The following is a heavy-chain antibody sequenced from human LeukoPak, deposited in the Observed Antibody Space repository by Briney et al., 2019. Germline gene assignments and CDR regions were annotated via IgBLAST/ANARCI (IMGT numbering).Heavy chain of an antibody. D-gene: IGHD3-10*01. CDR3: ATYGSGSYSGEC. CDR1: GGSISSGSYY. Sequence: PSETLSLTCTVSGGSISSGSYYWSWIRQPAGKGLEWIGRIYTSGSTNYNPSLKSRVTISVDTSKNQFSLKLSSVTAADTAVYYCATYGSGSYSGECWGQGTLVTVSS. J-gene: IGHJ4*02. CDR2: IYTSGST. V-gene: IGHV4-61*02.